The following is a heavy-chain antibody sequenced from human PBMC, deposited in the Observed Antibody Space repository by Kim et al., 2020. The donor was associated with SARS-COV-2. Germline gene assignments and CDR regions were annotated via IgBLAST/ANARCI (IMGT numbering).Heavy chain of an antibody. CDR1: GSFSGYH. V-gene: IGHV4-34*01. Sequence: SETLSLTCAVCGSFSGYHWTWIRQTPGTGPEWIGEIYRSGTTHYNPSLTSRATISIDSAKNQFSLKVRSVTAADTAVYYCVRGAGAGYSNYIYHYYYMAV. CDR2: IYRSGTT. D-gene: IGHD4-4*01. CDR3: VRGAGAGYSNYIYHYYYMAV. J-gene: IGHJ6*03.